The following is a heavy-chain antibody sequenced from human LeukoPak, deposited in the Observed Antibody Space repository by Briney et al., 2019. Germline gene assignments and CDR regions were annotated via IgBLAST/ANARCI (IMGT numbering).Heavy chain of an antibody. V-gene: IGHV1-69*06. J-gene: IGHJ3*01. D-gene: IGHD1-26*01. Sequence: SVKVSCKASGGTFSNIVISWVRQAPGQGLEWTGGIIAIFGTTNYAQKFQGRVTITADKSTRTVYMEMRSLRSEDTAVYYCARIVGSTGGESWGQGTMVTVSS. CDR2: IIAIFGTT. CDR1: GGTFSNIV. CDR3: ARIVGSTGGES.